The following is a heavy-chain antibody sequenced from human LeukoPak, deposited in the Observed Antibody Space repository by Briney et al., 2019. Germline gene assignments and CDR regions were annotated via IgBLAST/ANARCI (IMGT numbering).Heavy chain of an antibody. CDR1: GFTFSNAW. D-gene: IGHD2-8*01. J-gene: IGHJ4*02. CDR2: IKSKTDGGTT. CDR3: ARDPRIYCTNGICRDDYFDN. V-gene: IGHV3-15*01. Sequence: GGSLRLSCAASGFTFSNAWMTWVRQAPGKGLEWVGRIKSKTDGGTTDYAAPVKGRFTISRDNAKDSLFLQMNSLRAEDTAIYYCARDPRIYCTNGICRDDYFDNWGQGTLVTVSS.